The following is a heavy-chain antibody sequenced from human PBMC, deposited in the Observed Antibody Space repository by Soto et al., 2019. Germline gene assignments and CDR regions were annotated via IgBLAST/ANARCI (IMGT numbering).Heavy chain of an antibody. J-gene: IGHJ4*02. V-gene: IGHV4-61*01. CDR3: ARGRQYSGSYVY. CDR1: GGSVSSGSYY. Sequence: QVQLQESGPGLVKPSETLSLTCTVSGGSVSSGSYYWSWIRQPPGKGLEWIGYIYYSGSTNYNPSLMSRVTISVDTSKNQFSLKLSSVNAADTAVYYCARGRQYSGSYVYWGQGPLVTVSS. D-gene: IGHD1-26*01. CDR2: IYYSGST.